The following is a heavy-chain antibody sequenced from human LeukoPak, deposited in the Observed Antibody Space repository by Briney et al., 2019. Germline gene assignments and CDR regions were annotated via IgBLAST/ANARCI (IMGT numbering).Heavy chain of an antibody. V-gene: IGHV1-46*01. CDR2: INLSAGST. CDR1: GYIFTSYY. D-gene: IGHD3-10*01. J-gene: IGHJ3*02. Sequence: ASVKVSCKASGYIFTSYYMHWVRQAPGQGLEWMGIINLSAGSTSYAQKFQGRVIMTRDTSTTTVHMELSSLRSEDTAVYYCARAYGSGLAFDIWGQGTMVTVSS. CDR3: ARAYGSGLAFDI.